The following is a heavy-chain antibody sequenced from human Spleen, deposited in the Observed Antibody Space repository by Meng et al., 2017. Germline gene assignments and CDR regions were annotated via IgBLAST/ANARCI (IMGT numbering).Heavy chain of an antibody. CDR2: ISGSGGST. CDR3: ATDSSTSNY. V-gene: IGHV3-23*04. CDR1: GFNFSSYG. J-gene: IGHJ4*02. Sequence: VQLVESGGGVVQPGRSLRLSCAPSGFNFSSYGMCWVRQAPGKGPEWVSTISGSGGSTDYADSVKGRFTISRDNSKNTLYLQMNSLRAEDTALYYCATDSSTSNYWGQGTLVTVSS. D-gene: IGHD6-13*01.